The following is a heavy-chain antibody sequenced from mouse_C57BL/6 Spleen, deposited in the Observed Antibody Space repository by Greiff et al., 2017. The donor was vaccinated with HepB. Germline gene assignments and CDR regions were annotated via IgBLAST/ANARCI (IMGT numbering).Heavy chain of an antibody. J-gene: IGHJ3*01. Sequence: QAQLQQPGAELVKPGASVKLSCKASGYTFTSYWMHWVKQRPGQGLEWIGMIHPNSGSTNYNVKFKSKATLTVDKSSSTAYMQLSSLTSEDSAVYYCARSTTVVAPAYWGQGTLVTVSA. D-gene: IGHD1-1*01. CDR2: IHPNSGST. V-gene: IGHV1-64*01. CDR1: GYTFTSYW. CDR3: ARSTTVVAPAY.